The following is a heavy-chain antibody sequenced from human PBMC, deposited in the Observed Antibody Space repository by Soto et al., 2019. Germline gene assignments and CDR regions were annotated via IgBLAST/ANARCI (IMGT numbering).Heavy chain of an antibody. V-gene: IGHV1-69*13. J-gene: IGHJ6*02. Sequence: SVKVSCKASGGTFSSYAISWVRQAPGQGLEWMGGIIPIFGTANYAQKFQGRVTITADESTSTAYMELSSLRSEDTAVYCCARVVGGEVVPAAISYYYYGMDVWGQGSTVTVSS. CDR2: IIPIFGTA. CDR1: GGTFSSYA. D-gene: IGHD2-2*01. CDR3: ARVVGGEVVPAAISYYYYGMDV.